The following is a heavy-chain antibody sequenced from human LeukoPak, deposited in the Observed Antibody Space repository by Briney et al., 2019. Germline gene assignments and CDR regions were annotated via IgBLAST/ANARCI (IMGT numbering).Heavy chain of an antibody. V-gene: IGHV1-2*02. CDR2: INPNSGGT. CDR3: ARDPSLEEDWNRYFDY. J-gene: IGHJ4*02. D-gene: IGHD1-1*01. CDR1: GYTFTGYY. Sequence: ASVKVSCKASGYTFTGYYMHWVRQAPGQGLEWMGWINPNSGGTNYAQKFQGRVTMTRDTSISTAYMELSRLRSDDTAVYYCARDPSLEEDWNRYFDYWGQGTLVTVSS.